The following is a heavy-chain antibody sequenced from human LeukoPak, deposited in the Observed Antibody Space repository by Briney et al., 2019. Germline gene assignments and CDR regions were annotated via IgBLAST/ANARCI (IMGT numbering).Heavy chain of an antibody. Sequence: PSETLSLTCTVSGYSISSGYYWGWIRQPPGKGLEWIGSIYHSGSTYYNPSLKSRVTISVDTSKNQFSLKLSSVTAADTAVYYCARDDYGDYRVVVYWGQGTLVTVSS. CDR1: GYSISSGYY. V-gene: IGHV4-38-2*02. CDR2: IYHSGST. CDR3: ARDDYGDYRVVVY. D-gene: IGHD4-17*01. J-gene: IGHJ4*02.